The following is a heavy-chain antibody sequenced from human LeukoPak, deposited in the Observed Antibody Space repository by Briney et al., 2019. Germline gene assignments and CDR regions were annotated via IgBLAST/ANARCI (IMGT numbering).Heavy chain of an antibody. J-gene: IGHJ6*02. V-gene: IGHV3-48*03. CDR2: ISSSGGTI. CDR3: ARAVLYYYYGMDV. Sequence: GGSLRLSCAASGFTFSSYEMNWVRQAPGKGLEWVSYISSSGGTIYYADSVKGRFTISRDNAKNSLYLQMNSLRAEGTAVYYCARAVLYYYYGMDVWGQGTTVTVSS. CDR1: GFTFSSYE.